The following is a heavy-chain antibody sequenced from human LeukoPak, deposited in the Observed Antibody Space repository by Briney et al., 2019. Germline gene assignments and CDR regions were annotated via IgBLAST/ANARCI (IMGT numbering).Heavy chain of an antibody. D-gene: IGHD5-12*01. J-gene: IGHJ4*02. CDR3: ARRASGGYGHYFDY. V-gene: IGHV4-59*08. CDR2: IYYSGST. CDR1: GGAISGYY. Sequence: SETLSLTCTVSGGAISGYYWSWIRQPPEKGLEWIGYIYYSGSTNYNPSLKSRVTISVDTSKNQFSLSLTSVIAADTAVYYCARRASGGYGHYFDYWGQGALVTVSS.